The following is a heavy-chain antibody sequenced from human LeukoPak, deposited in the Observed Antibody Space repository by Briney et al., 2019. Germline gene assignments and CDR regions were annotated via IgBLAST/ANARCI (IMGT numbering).Heavy chain of an antibody. Sequence: ASVKVSCKASGYTFTSYGISWVRQAPGQGLEWMGWISAYNGNTNYAQKLQGRVTMTTDTSTSTAYMELRSLRSDDTAVYYCARDLHIGSSGYYAWYYYYGMDVWGQGTTVTVSS. V-gene: IGHV1-18*01. D-gene: IGHD3-22*01. CDR1: GYTFTSYG. J-gene: IGHJ6*02. CDR2: ISAYNGNT. CDR3: ARDLHIGSSGYYAWYYYYGMDV.